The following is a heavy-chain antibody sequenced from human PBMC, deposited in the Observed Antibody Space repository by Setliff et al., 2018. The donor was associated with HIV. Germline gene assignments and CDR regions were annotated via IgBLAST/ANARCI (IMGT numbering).Heavy chain of an antibody. CDR1: GGSIASSTHY. CDR3: ARHEGYNDFLTGYFRYKWYDP. Sequence: PSETLSLTCTVSGGSIASSTHYWAWIRQPPGKGLEWIGSVYYNGATDHNPSLKSRVTIFVDTSNQQFSLKLSSVAAADTAVYYCARHEGYNDFLTGYFRYKWYDPWGQGTLVTVSS. V-gene: IGHV4-39*01. CDR2: VYYNGAT. J-gene: IGHJ5*02. D-gene: IGHD3-9*01.